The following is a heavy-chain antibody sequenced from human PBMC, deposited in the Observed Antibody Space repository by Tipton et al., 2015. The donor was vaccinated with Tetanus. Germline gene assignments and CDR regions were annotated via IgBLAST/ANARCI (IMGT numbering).Heavy chain of an antibody. D-gene: IGHD3-10*01. J-gene: IGHJ6*02. CDR3: ARDRGVRGGYYYYHGMDV. CDR2: IYYSGST. V-gene: IGHV4-31*03. CDR1: GGSISSGGYY. Sequence: TLSLTCTDSGGSISSGGYYWSWIRQHPGKGLEWIGYIYYSGSTYYNPSLKSRVTISVDTSQKQISLKVNSVTAADTAVYYCARDRGVRGGYYYYHGMDVWGRGALVTVSS.